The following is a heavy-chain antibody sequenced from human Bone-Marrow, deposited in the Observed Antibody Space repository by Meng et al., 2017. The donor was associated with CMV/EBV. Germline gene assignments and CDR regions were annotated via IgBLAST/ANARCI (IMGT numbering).Heavy chain of an antibody. CDR2: MNPNSGDT. Sequence: ASVKVSCKASGYTFTTYDISWVRQATGQGLEWMGWMNPNSGDTAFAQKFQGRVTMTRDTSISTAYMELSSLTSEDTAIYYCSRGLHYYDNSGYYRADYWGQGTRVTVYS. D-gene: IGHD3-22*01. V-gene: IGHV1-8*01. CDR3: SRGLHYYDNSGYYRADY. J-gene: IGHJ4*02. CDR1: GYTFTTYD.